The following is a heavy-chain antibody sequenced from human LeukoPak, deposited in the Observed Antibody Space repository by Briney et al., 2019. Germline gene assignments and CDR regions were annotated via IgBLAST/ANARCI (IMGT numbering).Heavy chain of an antibody. J-gene: IGHJ4*02. Sequence: GGSLRLSCAASGFTFSSYAMNWVRQAPGKGLEWVSAISGIGSSTYYADSVKGRFTISRDSSKNTLYVQMNSLRAEDTAVYYCAKAGGWEVRGGNDYWGQGTLVTVSS. D-gene: IGHD3-10*01. V-gene: IGHV3-23*01. CDR1: GFTFSSYA. CDR3: AKAGGWEVRGGNDY. CDR2: ISGIGSST.